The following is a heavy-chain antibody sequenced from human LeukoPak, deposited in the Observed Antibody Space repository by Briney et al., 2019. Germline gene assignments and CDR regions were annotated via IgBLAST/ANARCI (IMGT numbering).Heavy chain of an antibody. CDR3: ARFSSIAAAFDY. CDR1: GGSFSVYY. Sequence: SETLSLTCAVYGGSFSVYYWSWLRQPPGERVEWVGRIYTSGATHYNPSLKSRVTMSVDKSKNQFSLNLSSVTAADTAVYYCARFSSIAAAFDYWGRGTLVTVSS. J-gene: IGHJ4*02. D-gene: IGHD6-13*01. CDR2: IYTSGAT. V-gene: IGHV4-59*10.